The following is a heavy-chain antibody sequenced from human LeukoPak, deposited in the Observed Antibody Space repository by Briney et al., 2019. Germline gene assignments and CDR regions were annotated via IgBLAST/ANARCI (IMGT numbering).Heavy chain of an antibody. CDR1: GFTFSNYE. V-gene: IGHV3-48*03. CDR2: ISSSGSTR. J-gene: IGHJ4*02. CDR3: ARSGYSGYDYEY. D-gene: IGHD5-12*01. Sequence: GRSLRLSCATSGFTFSNYEMNWVRQAPGKGLEWVSYISSSGSTRYYADSVKGRFTISRDNARDSLYLQMNSLRAEDTAVYYCARSGYSGYDYEYWGQGTLVTVFS.